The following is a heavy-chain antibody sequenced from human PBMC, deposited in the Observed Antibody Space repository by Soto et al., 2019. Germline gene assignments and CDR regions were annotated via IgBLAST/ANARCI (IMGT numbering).Heavy chain of an antibody. CDR1: GGTFSSYT. CDR3: AREVYCSGGSCYGRVAFDL. D-gene: IGHD2-15*01. J-gene: IGHJ3*01. V-gene: IGHV1-69*08. Sequence: QVQLVQSGAEVKKPGSSVKVSCKASGGTFSSYTISWVRQAPGQGLEWMGRIIPILGIANYAQKFQGRVTITADKSTSTAYMELSSLRSEDTAVYYCAREVYCSGGSCYGRVAFDLWGQGTMVTVSS. CDR2: IIPILGIA.